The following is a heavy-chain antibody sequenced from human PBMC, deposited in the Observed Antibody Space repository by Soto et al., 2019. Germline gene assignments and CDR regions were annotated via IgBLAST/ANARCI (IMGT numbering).Heavy chain of an antibody. D-gene: IGHD6-13*01. CDR1: GYSFTSYW. CDR3: ARRDSSSQGHYYYGMDV. V-gene: IGHV5-10-1*01. CDR2: IDPSDSYT. J-gene: IGHJ6*02. Sequence: GESLKISCKGSGYSFTSYWISWVRQMPGKGLEWMGRIDPSDSYTNYSPSFQSHVTISADKSISTAYLRWSSLKASDTAMYYCARRDSSSQGHYYYGMDVWGQGTTVTVSS.